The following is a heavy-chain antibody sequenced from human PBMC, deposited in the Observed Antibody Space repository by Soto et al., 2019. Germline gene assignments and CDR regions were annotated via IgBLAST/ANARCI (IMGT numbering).Heavy chain of an antibody. CDR1: GSAFSGYS. Sequence: QVPLVESGGGVVQPGRSLRLSCAASGSAFSGYSMPWVRQAPGNWLEWVASIAYDGTNTYYADSVTGRFTVSRDNSRNTLNRQMNSLRVEDTAVYYCSTSSAHFDNWGQGTLVTVSS. CDR3: STSSAHFDN. CDR2: IAYDGTNT. V-gene: IGHV3-30-3*01. J-gene: IGHJ4*02.